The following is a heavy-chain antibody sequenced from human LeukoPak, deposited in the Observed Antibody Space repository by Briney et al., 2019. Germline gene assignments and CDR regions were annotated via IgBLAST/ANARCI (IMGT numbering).Heavy chain of an antibody. Sequence: SETLSLTCTVSGGSIGTYYWSWIRQPPGKGLEWIGYIYYSGSTNYNPSLKSRVTISVDTSKNQFSLKLSSVTAADTAVYYCARENSSGHDYWGQGTLVTVSS. J-gene: IGHJ4*02. CDR3: ARENSSGHDY. CDR2: IYYSGST. CDR1: GGSIGTYY. V-gene: IGHV4-59*01. D-gene: IGHD6-19*01.